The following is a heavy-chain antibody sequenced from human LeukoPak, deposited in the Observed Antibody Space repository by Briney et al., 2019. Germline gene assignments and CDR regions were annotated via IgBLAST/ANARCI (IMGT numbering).Heavy chain of an antibody. CDR1: GYSFSTSW. Sequence: GESLKISCKGSGYSFSTSWIGWVRQMPGKGLEWMGIVFPGDSDTRYSPSFQGQVTISADKSISTAYLQWSSLKASDTAMYYCATAGTGTTDAWGQGTLVAVSS. J-gene: IGHJ5*02. CDR2: VFPGDSDT. CDR3: ATAGTGTTDA. D-gene: IGHD6-13*01. V-gene: IGHV5-51*01.